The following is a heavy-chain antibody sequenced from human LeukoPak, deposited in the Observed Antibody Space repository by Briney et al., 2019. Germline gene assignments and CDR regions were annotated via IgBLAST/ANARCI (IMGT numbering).Heavy chain of an antibody. D-gene: IGHD1/OR15-1a*01. J-gene: IGHJ4*02. CDR3: ARDMNMGY. Sequence: PGGSLRLSCAASGFSVSSNYMNWVRQAPGKGLEWVSVIYSDGRTHYADSVKGRFTISRDNSENTLFLQMNSLRAEDTAVYYCARDMNMGYWGQGTLVTVSS. CDR1: GFSVSSNY. CDR2: IYSDGRT. V-gene: IGHV3-53*01.